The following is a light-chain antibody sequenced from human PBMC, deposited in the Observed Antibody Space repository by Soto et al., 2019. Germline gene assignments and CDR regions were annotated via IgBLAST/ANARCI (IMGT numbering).Light chain of an antibody. V-gene: IGLV1-40*01. CDR1: SNIGAGYD. CDR2: ANI. CDR3: QSYGNSLNWV. Sequence: QSVLTQPPSVSGAPGQRVTISCSNIGAGYDVHWYQQLPGTAPKLLIYANINRPSGVPDRFSGSKSGTSASLATTGLQAEDEADYYCQSYGNSLNWVFGGGTKLTVL. J-gene: IGLJ3*02.